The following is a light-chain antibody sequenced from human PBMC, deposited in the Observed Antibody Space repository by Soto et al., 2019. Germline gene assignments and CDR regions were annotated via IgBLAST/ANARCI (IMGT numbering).Light chain of an antibody. Sequence: QAVVTQAPSASGTPGQRVTISCSGSSSNIGSNYVYWYQQFPGTAPKLLIYRNNQRPSGVPDRFSGSKSGTSASLAISGLRSEDEADYYCAAWDDSLSGLVVFGGGTKVTVL. CDR1: SSNIGSNY. J-gene: IGLJ2*01. CDR2: RNN. CDR3: AAWDDSLSGLVV. V-gene: IGLV1-47*01.